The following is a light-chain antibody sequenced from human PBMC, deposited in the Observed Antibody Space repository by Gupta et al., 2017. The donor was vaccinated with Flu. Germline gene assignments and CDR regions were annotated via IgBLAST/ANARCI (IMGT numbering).Light chain of an antibody. Sequence: PSSLSASVGDRVTITCRAGQIISNSLNWYRQKPGKAPKLLIYAASSLQSGVPSRFSGGGSRTNFTLTISSLQPEDFATYYCQQSDNTPFTFGPGTKVDIK. CDR2: AAS. V-gene: IGKV1-39*01. J-gene: IGKJ3*01. CDR1: QIISNS. CDR3: QQSDNTPFT.